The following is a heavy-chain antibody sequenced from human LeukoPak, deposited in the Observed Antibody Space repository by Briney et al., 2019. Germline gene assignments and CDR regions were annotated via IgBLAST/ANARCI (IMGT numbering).Heavy chain of an antibody. D-gene: IGHD3-3*01. CDR3: ARDRGYGSGYYFDS. J-gene: IGHJ4*02. V-gene: IGHV3-11*04. CDR1: GFTFSDYY. Sequence: SGGSLRLSCAASGFTFSDYYMSWIRQVPGKGLEWLSYIDGGGTITYYAAFEEGRFTISRDNAKNSVYLQMGSLRAEDTAVYYCARDRGYGSGYYFDSWGQGTLVTVSS. CDR2: IDGGGTIT.